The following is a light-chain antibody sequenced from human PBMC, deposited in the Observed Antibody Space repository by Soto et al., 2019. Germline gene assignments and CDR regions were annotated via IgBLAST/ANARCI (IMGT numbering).Light chain of an antibody. CDR1: SSDVGGGNF. V-gene: IGLV2-14*03. J-gene: IGLJ1*01. CDR3: TSYTTGVAYV. Sequence: QSALTQPASVSGSPGQSITISCTGTSSDVGGGNFVSWYQQHPGKAPKLMIYDVSNRPSGVSDRFSASKSDNTASLTISGLQAEDEADYYCTSYTTGVAYVFGTGTKVTVL. CDR2: DVS.